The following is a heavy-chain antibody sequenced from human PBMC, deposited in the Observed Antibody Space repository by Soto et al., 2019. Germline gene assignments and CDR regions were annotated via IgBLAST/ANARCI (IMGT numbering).Heavy chain of an antibody. CDR2: IYPGDSDT. J-gene: IGHJ4*02. V-gene: IGHV5-51*01. CDR3: ARQGGYYDFWSGYYNYFDY. CDR1: AYSFTSYW. Sequence: GDSLTISCKGSAYSFTSYWIGWVRQMPGKGLEWMGIIYPGDSDTRYSPSFQGQVTISADKSISTAYLQWSSLKASDTAMYYCARQGGYYDFWSGYYNYFDYWGQGTLVTVSS. D-gene: IGHD3-3*01.